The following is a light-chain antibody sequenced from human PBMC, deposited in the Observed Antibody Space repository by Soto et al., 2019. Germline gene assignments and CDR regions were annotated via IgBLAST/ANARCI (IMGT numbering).Light chain of an antibody. CDR3: SSYTSSDPRV. Sequence: QSALTQPASVSGSPGQSITISCTGTSSDVGGYNFVSWYQQHPGKAPKLIIYEVTNRPAGVSNRFSGSKSGNTASLTISGLQAEDEADYYCSSYTSSDPRVVGTGTKVTVL. CDR2: EVT. J-gene: IGLJ1*01. V-gene: IGLV2-14*01. CDR1: SSDVGGYNF.